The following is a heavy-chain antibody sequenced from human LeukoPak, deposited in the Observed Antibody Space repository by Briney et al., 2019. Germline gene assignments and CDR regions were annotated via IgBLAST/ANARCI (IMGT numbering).Heavy chain of an antibody. D-gene: IGHD6-13*01. CDR2: ISGSGGST. CDR3: AESGYSSSWPLAKYYFDY. J-gene: IGHJ4*02. V-gene: IGHV3-23*01. Sequence: GGSLRLSCAASGFTFSSYAMSWVRQAPGKGLEWVSAISGSGGSTYYADSVKGRFTISRDNSKNTLYLQMNSLRAEDTAVYYCAESGYSSSWPLAKYYFDYWGQGTLVTVSS. CDR1: GFTFSSYA.